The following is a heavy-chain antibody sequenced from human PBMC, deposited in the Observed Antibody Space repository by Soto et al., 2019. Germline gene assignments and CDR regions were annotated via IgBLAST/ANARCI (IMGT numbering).Heavy chain of an antibody. CDR2: ISSSSSYI. D-gene: IGHD6-13*01. J-gene: IGHJ4*02. CDR1: GFTFSSYS. Sequence: GGSLRLSCAASGFTFSSYSMNWVRQAPGKGLEWVSSISSSSSYIYYADSVKGRFTISRDNAKNSLYLQMNSLRAEDTAVYYCARDRGRAAAGWGLITFDYWGQGTLVTVSS. CDR3: ARDRGRAAAGWGLITFDY. V-gene: IGHV3-21*01.